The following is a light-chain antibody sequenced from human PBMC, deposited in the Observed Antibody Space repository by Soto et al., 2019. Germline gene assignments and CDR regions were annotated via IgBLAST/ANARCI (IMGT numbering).Light chain of an antibody. J-gene: IGLJ1*01. CDR1: SSDVGNYNR. Sequence: QSALTQPPSVSGSPGQSVAISCTGTSSDVGNYNRVSGYQQPPGTAPRLMIYDVSNRPSGVPDRFSGSKSGNTASLTISGLQADDEADYYCSSYTTSSTYVFGTGTKLTVL. CDR3: SSYTTSSTYV. CDR2: DVS. V-gene: IGLV2-18*02.